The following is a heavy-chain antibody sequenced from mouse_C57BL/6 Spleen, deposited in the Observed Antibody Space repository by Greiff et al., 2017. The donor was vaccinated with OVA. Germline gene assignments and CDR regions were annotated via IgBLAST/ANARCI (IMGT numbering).Heavy chain of an antibody. D-gene: IGHD1-1*01. CDR2: IYPGSGNT. CDR1: GYSFTSYY. J-gene: IGHJ2*01. CDR3: ARGNYYGSSPYFDY. Sequence: QVQLQQSGPELVKPGASVKISCKASGYSFTSYYIHWVKQRPGQGLEWIGWIYPGSGNTKYNEKFKGKATLTADTSSSTAYMQLSSLTSEDSAVYYYARGNYYGSSPYFDYWGQGTTLTVSS. V-gene: IGHV1-66*01.